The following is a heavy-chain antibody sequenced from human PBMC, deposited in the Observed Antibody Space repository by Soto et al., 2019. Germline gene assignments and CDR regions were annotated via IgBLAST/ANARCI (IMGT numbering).Heavy chain of an antibody. Sequence: QITLKESGPTLVKPTQTLTLTCTFSGFSLTTRGVGVGWIRQPPGKALECLALIYWDDDKRYSPSLQSRLSITTDTSKSQVVLTMTNVDPVDTATYYCAHIQSYYQYGWFDPWGQGTLVPVS. CDR1: GFSLTTRGVG. D-gene: IGHD3-10*01. V-gene: IGHV2-5*02. CDR3: AHIQSYYQYGWFDP. J-gene: IGHJ5*02. CDR2: IYWDDDK.